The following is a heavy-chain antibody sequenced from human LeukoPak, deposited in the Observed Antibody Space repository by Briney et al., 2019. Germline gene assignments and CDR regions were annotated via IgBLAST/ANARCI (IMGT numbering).Heavy chain of an antibody. CDR2: IRSDGSNK. CDR3: ASKVVDNCDY. V-gene: IGHV3-30*02. D-gene: IGHD3-22*01. Sequence: GSLRLSCATSGFTFSTYAMHWVRQAPGKGLEWVAFIRSDGSNKYYEDSVKGRFTISRDNSKNTLYLQMNSLRAEDTAIYYCASKVVDNCDYWGQGTLVTVSS. CDR1: GFTFSTYA. J-gene: IGHJ4*02.